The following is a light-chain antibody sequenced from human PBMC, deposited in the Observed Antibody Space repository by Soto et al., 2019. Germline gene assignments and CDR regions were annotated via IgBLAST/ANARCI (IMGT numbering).Light chain of an antibody. V-gene: IGKV1D-12*01. CDR2: AAS. CDR1: EGISNW. Sequence: DIQMTQSPSSVSASVGDRVTITCRASEGISNWLAWYQQKPGEAPKLLISAASSLQSGVPSRFSGSGSGTDFTLTITSMQPADLAHYYCQQGHSLPLTVGGGTKVDNK. CDR3: QQGHSLPLT. J-gene: IGKJ4*01.